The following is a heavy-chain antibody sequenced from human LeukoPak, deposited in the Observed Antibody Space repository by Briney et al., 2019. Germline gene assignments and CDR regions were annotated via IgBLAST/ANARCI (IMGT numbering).Heavy chain of an antibody. CDR3: VREGEFWSGYPDAFDI. D-gene: IGHD3-3*01. Sequence: QPGGSLRLSCAASGFTFSNYDMHWVRQAPGKGLEWVSYISSSGRTIYYADSVKGRLTISRDNAKRSLYLQMNSLRAEDTAVYYCVREGEFWSGYPDAFDIWGQGTMVTVSP. J-gene: IGHJ3*02. CDR1: GFTFSNYD. CDR2: ISSSGRTI. V-gene: IGHV3-48*03.